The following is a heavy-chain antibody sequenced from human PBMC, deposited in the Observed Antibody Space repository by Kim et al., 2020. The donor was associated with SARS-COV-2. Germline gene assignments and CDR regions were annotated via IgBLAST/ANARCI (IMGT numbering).Heavy chain of an antibody. J-gene: IGHJ4*02. V-gene: IGHV3-73*01. D-gene: IGHD2-2*01. CDR3: TNFCSSTSCPPGLDY. Sequence: ATVKGRSTISRDYSKNTAYLKMNSLKTEDTAVYYCTNFCSSTSCPPGLDYWGQGTLVTVSS.